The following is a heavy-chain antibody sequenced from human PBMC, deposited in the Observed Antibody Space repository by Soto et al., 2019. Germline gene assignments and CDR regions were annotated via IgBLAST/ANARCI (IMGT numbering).Heavy chain of an antibody. CDR1: GFTFSSYS. J-gene: IGHJ4*02. CDR2: ISSSSSTI. D-gene: IGHD3-22*01. CDR3: AREDHYDCSSGYYLHVDY. Sequence: GGSLRLSCAASGFTFSSYSMNWVRQAPGKGLEWVSYISSSSSTIYYADSVKGRFTISRDNAKNSLYLQMNSLRDEDTAVYYCAREDHYDCSSGYYLHVDYWGQGTLVTVSS. V-gene: IGHV3-48*02.